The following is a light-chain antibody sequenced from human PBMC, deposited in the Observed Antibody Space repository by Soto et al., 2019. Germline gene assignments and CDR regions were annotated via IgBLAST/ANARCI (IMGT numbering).Light chain of an antibody. J-gene: IGLJ3*02. CDR1: RSNIGGNT. CDR2: SNN. CDR3: AAWDDSLNAWV. V-gene: IGLV1-44*01. Sequence: QSVLTQPPSASGTPGQTVTVSCSGSRSNIGGNTVNWYQQLPGTAPKLLIYSNNQRPSGVPDRFSGSKSGTSASLTISGLQSEDEAAFYCAAWDDSLNAWVFGGGTKLTVL.